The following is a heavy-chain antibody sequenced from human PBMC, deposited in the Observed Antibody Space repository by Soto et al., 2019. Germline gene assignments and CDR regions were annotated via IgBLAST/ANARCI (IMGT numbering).Heavy chain of an antibody. Sequence: GGSLRLSCAASGFTFISYSMNWVRQATGKGLEWVSSISSSSSYIYYADSVKGRFTISRDNAKNSLYLQMNSLRAEDTAVYYCASGYDILTGYHAPIDYWGQGTLVTVSS. CDR3: ASGYDILTGYHAPIDY. D-gene: IGHD3-9*01. V-gene: IGHV3-21*01. CDR1: GFTFISYS. CDR2: ISSSSSYI. J-gene: IGHJ4*02.